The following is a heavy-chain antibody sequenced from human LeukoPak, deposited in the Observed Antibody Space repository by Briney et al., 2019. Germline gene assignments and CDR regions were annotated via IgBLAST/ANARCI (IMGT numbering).Heavy chain of an antibody. CDR1: GFTFSSYW. D-gene: IGHD5-18*01. J-gene: IGHJ3*02. CDR2: INSDGSST. V-gene: IGHV3-74*01. CDR3: ARDVSGYSYGDFRVAFDI. Sequence: GGSLRLPCAASGFTFSSYWMHWVRQAPGKGLVWVSRINSDGSSTSYADSVKGRFTISRDNAKNTLYLQMNSLRAEDTAVYYCARDVSGYSYGDFRVAFDIWGQGTMVTVSS.